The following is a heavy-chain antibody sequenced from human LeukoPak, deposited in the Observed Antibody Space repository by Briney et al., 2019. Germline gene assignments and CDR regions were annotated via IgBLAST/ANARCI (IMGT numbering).Heavy chain of an antibody. D-gene: IGHD5-18*01. CDR3: AKDLGWIQLWFSGGDD. Sequence: GGSLRLSCAASGFTFSSYGMHWVRQAPGKGLEWVAFIRYDGSNKYYADSVKGRFTISRDNSKNTLYLQMNSLRAEDTAVYYCAKDLGWIQLWFSGGDDWGQGTLVTVSS. CDR2: IRYDGSNK. J-gene: IGHJ4*02. V-gene: IGHV3-30*02. CDR1: GFTFSSYG.